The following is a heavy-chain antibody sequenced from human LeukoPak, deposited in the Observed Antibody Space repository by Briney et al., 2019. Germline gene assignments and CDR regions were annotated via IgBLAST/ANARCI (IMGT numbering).Heavy chain of an antibody. J-gene: IGHJ3*02. CDR3: AREWSAFDI. D-gene: IGHD1-26*01. CDR2: IKQDGSER. Sequence: GGSLRLSCAASGSTFSSYWMSWVRQAPGKGLEWVANIKQDGSERYYVDSVKGRFTISRDNAKNSLYLQMNSLRAEDTAVYYCAREWSAFDIWGQGTMVTVSS. CDR1: GSTFSSYW. V-gene: IGHV3-7*01.